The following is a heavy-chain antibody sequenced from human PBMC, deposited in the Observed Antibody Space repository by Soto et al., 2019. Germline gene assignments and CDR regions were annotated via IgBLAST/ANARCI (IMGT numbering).Heavy chain of an antibody. CDR1: GYTFTGYY. D-gene: IGHD3-10*02. CDR3: ARGGAYYVSVGMDV. V-gene: IGHV1-2*04. J-gene: IGHJ6*02. Sequence: ASVKVSCKASGYTFTGYYMHWVRQAPGQGLEWMGWINPNSGGTNYAQKFQGWVTMTRDTSISTAYMELSRLRSDDTAVYYCARGGAYYVSVGMDVWGQGTTVTVSS. CDR2: INPNSGGT.